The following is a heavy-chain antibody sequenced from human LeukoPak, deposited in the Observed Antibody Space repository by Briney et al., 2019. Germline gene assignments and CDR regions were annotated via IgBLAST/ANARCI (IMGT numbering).Heavy chain of an antibody. CDR1: GGAFSSYA. J-gene: IGHJ4*02. CDR2: IIPIFGTA. D-gene: IGHD2-15*01. V-gene: IGHV1-69*13. Sequence: SVKVSCKASGGAFSSYAISWVRQAPGQGLEWMGGIIPIFGTANYAQKFQGRVTITADESTSTAYMELSSLRSEDTAVYYCSAVVVVAATPEPFDYWGQGTLVTVSS. CDR3: SAVVVVAATPEPFDY.